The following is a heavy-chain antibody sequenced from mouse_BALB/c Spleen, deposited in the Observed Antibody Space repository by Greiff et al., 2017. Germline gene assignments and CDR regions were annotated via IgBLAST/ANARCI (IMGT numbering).Heavy chain of an antibody. CDR3: ARNKYGNFPWFAY. Sequence: VQVVESGPGLVQPEKALPITCTASGFTLTSYGVPWVRQSPGKGLEWLGVIWSGGSTDYNAVFISRLSIRKDNSKSQVFFKMNSLQANDTAIYYCARNKYGNFPWFAYWGQGTLVTVSA. V-gene: IGHV2-2*02. CDR2: IWSGGST. J-gene: IGHJ3*01. D-gene: IGHD2-10*02. CDR1: GFTLTSYG.